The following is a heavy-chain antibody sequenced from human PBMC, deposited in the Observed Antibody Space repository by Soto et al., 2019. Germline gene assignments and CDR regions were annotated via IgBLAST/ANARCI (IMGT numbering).Heavy chain of an antibody. Sequence: GASVKVSCKASGYTFTSYDISWVRQAPGQGLEWMGWISAYNGNTNYAQKLQGRVTMTTDTSTSTAYMELRSLRSDDTAVYYCARMDYDFWSGYSNYGMDVWGQGTTVTVSS. CDR3: ARMDYDFWSGYSNYGMDV. D-gene: IGHD3-3*01. CDR2: ISAYNGNT. CDR1: GYTFTSYD. V-gene: IGHV1-18*04. J-gene: IGHJ6*02.